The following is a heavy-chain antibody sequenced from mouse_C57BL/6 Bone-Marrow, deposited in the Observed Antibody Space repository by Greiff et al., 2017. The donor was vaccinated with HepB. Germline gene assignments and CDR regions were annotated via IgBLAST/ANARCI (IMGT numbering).Heavy chain of an antibody. CDR1: GYTFTSYG. Sequence: VQLVESGAELARPGASVKLSCKASGYTFTSYGISWVKQRTGQGLEWIGEIYPRSGNTYYNEKFKGKATLTADKSSSTAYMELRSLTSEDSAVYFCARSTTVVATADYWGQGTTLTVSS. V-gene: IGHV1-81*01. J-gene: IGHJ2*01. D-gene: IGHD1-1*01. CDR3: ARSTTVVATADY. CDR2: IYPRSGNT.